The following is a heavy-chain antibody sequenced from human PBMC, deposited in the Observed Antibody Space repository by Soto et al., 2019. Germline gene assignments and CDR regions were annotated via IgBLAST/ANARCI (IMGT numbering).Heavy chain of an antibody. Sequence: GGSLRLSCAASGFTFSDYYMSWFRQAPGKGLEWVSYISGSGSTIHDEDSVKGRFTISRDNAKNSLYLQMNSLRAEDTAVYYCARVGSILAAGTPDYWGQGTLVTVSS. CDR1: GFTFSDYY. J-gene: IGHJ4*02. D-gene: IGHD6-13*01. V-gene: IGHV3-11*01. CDR2: ISGSGSTI. CDR3: ARVGSILAAGTPDY.